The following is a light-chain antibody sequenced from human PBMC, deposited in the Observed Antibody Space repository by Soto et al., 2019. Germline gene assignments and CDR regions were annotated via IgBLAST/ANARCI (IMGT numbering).Light chain of an antibody. CDR3: QQYSTYSRA. J-gene: IGKJ1*01. Sequence: DIQMTQSPSTLSASVGDRVTITCRASQNINNLLAWYQQKPGKATNLLIYKASSLESGVPSRFSGSGYGTEFTLTISSLQPEDFASFYCQQYSTYSRAFGQGTKVEIK. CDR2: KAS. CDR1: QNINNL. V-gene: IGKV1-5*03.